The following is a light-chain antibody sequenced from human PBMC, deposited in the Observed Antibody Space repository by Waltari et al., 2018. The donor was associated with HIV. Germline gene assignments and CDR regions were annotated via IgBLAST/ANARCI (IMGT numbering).Light chain of an antibody. CDR1: SSNIGAGYD. J-gene: IGLJ2*01. V-gene: IGLV1-40*01. Sequence: QSVLTQPPSLSGAPGQRVTISCTGSSSNIGAGYDVHWYQKHPGTAPKLLIYGYSPRPSGVPYRFSGSKSGTSVSLAITGLQAEDEADDYCQSYDSSLSGSVVFGGGTKLTVL. CDR3: QSYDSSLSGSVV. CDR2: GYS.